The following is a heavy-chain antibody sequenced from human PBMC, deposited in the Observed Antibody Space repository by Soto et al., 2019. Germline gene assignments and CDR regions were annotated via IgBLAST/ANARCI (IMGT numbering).Heavy chain of an antibody. J-gene: IGHJ4*02. CDR1: GGFVSSTSYH. D-gene: IGHD4-17*01. Sequence: SETLSLTCFVSGGFVSSTSYHWNWIRQSPEKGLEWIGCISYGGTTNYNPSLGGRVTMSLDTSKNQFSMNLNSVTATDTAVYFCARSLESTVFDFWGQGSLVTVSS. CDR3: ARSLESTVFDF. CDR2: ISYGGTT. V-gene: IGHV4-61*01.